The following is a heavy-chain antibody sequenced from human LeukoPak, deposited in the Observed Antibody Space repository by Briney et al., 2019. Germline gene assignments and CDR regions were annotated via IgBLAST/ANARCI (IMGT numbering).Heavy chain of an antibody. Sequence: GGSLRLSCVTSGFTFTNHWMSWVRQAPGKGLEWVANIREDGGHTNYVDSVKGRFIISRDNARKSLYLQMNSLRAEDTAVYYCARATRGGYDGYFDYWGQGTLVTVSS. D-gene: IGHD5-12*01. V-gene: IGHV3-7*01. J-gene: IGHJ4*02. CDR3: ARATRGGYDGYFDY. CDR1: GFTFTNHW. CDR2: IREDGGHT.